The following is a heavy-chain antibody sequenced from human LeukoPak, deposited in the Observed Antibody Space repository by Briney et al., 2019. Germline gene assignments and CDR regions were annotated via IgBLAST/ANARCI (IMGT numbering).Heavy chain of an antibody. CDR2: IYYSGST. J-gene: IGHJ5*02. D-gene: IGHD6-13*01. CDR1: GASISSYY. Sequence: PSETLSLTCTVSGASISSYYWSWIRQPPGKGLEWIGYIYYSGSTNYNPSLKSRVTISVDTSKNQFSLKLSSVTAADTAVYYCAREGSSWSKGPNWFDPWGQGTLVTVSS. CDR3: AREGSSWSKGPNWFDP. V-gene: IGHV4-59*01.